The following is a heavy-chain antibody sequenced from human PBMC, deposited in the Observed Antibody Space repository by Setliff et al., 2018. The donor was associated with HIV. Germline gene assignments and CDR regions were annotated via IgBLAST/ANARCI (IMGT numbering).Heavy chain of an antibody. CDR3: ARELIGSGWYADS. V-gene: IGHV4-4*07. J-gene: IGHJ4*02. D-gene: IGHD6-19*01. CDR1: GGSTSSDT. CDR2: IYRSGST. Sequence: PSETLSLTCSVSGGSTSSDTWSWIRQPAGQGLEWIGRIYRSGSTNYNTPLESRVTMSVDTSKNQFSLKLSSATAADTAVYYCARELIGSGWYADSWGQGTLVTVSS.